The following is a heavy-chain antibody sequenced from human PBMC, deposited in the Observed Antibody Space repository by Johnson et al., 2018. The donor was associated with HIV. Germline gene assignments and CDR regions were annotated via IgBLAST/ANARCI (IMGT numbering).Heavy chain of an antibody. CDR1: GFTFDDYA. D-gene: IGHD3-22*01. V-gene: IGHV3-9*01. Sequence: VLLVESGGGLVQPGRSLRLSCAASGFTFDDYAMHWVRQAPGKGLEWVSGISWNSGSIGYADSVKGRFTISRDNAKNSLYLQMNSLRGEDTALYCCAKGGGYGEDDAFDIWGQGTMVTVSS. J-gene: IGHJ3*02. CDR2: ISWNSGSI. CDR3: AKGGGYGEDDAFDI.